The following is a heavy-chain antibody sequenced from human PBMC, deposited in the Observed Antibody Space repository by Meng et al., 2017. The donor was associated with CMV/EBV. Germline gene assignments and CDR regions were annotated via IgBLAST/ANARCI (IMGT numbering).Heavy chain of an antibody. V-gene: IGHV4-31*02. CDR1: CSVGFC. D-gene: IGHD2-15*01. Sequence: CSVGFCCSWIRQHPRERLKWIGYIYYSGSTYYNPSLKSRVTISVDTSKNQFSLKLSSVTAADTAVYSCARGARYCSGGSCSSWFDPWGQGTLVTVSS. J-gene: IGHJ5*02. CDR3: ARGARYCSGGSCSSWFDP. CDR2: IYYSGST.